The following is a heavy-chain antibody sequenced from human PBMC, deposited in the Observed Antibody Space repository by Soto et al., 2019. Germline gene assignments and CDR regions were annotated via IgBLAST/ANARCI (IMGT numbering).Heavy chain of an antibody. CDR3: ARDRSIYDSSGLDY. CDR1: GGSFSSSSYY. V-gene: IGHV4-39*02. J-gene: IGHJ4*02. Sequence: PSETLSLTCTVSGGSFSSSSYYWGWIRQPPGKGLEWIGSIYYSGSTYYNPSLKSRVTISVDTSKNQFSLKLSSVTAADTAVYYCARDRSIYDSSGLDYWGQGTLVTVS. CDR2: IYYSGST. D-gene: IGHD3-22*01.